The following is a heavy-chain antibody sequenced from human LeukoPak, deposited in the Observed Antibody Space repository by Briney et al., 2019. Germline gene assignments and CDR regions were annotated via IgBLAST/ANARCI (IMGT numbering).Heavy chain of an antibody. CDR1: GYTFTNNY. CDR3: ARDQEGFDY. J-gene: IGHJ4*02. V-gene: IGHV1-46*01. Sequence: ASVKVSCKASGYTFTNNYLHWVRQAPGQGLEWMGMIYPRDGSTSYAQNFQGRVTVTRDTSTTTVHMELRGLRSEDTAVYYYARDQEGFDYWGQGTVVTVSS. CDR2: IYPRDGST.